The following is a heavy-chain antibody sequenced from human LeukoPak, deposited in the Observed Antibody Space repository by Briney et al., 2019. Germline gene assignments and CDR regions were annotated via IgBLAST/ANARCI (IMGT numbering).Heavy chain of an antibody. CDR1: GVSISSGDYY. Sequence: ASQTLSLTGTVSGVSISSGDYYWSWIRQPPGKGREWIGYIYYSGSTYYNPSLKSRVTISVDTSKNQFSLKLSSVTPADTAVYYCARDLVVVTANRPDAFDIWGQGAMVTVSS. CDR3: ARDLVVVTANRPDAFDI. D-gene: IGHD2-21*02. CDR2: IYYSGST. J-gene: IGHJ3*02. V-gene: IGHV4-30-4*01.